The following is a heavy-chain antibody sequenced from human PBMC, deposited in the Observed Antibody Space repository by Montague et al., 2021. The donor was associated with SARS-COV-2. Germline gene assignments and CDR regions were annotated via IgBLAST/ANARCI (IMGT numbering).Heavy chain of an antibody. CDR1: GGPISSSSYY. J-gene: IGHJ4*02. CDR3: ANMGVGRITIFGVVSRGGLDY. CDR2: IYCSGNT. D-gene: IGHD3-3*01. Sequence: SETLSLTCSVSGGPISSSSYYWGWIRQPPGKGLEWIGNIYCSGNTYYNPSLKSRVTISVDTSKNQFSLKLSSVTAADTAVYYCANMGVGRITIFGVVSRGGLDYWGQGTLVTVSS. V-gene: IGHV4-39*01.